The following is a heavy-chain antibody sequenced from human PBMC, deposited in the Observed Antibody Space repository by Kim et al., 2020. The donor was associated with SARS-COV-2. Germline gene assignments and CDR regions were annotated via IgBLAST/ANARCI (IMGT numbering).Heavy chain of an antibody. Sequence: ASVKVSCKASGYTFTGYYMHWVRQAPGQGLEWMGRINPNSGGTNYAQKFQGRVTMTRDTSISTAYMELSRLRSDDTAVYYCARTGFLVWLLSDGLDVCGQGTTVTVSS. D-gene: IGHD3-3*01. V-gene: IGHV1-2*06. J-gene: IGHJ6*02. CDR3: ARTGFLVWLLSDGLDV. CDR1: GYTFTGYY. CDR2: INPNSGGT.